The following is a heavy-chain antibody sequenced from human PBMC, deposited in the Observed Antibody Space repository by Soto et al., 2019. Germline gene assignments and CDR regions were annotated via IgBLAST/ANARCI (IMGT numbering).Heavy chain of an antibody. J-gene: IGHJ4*02. CDR2: IDPSDSYT. Sequence: GESLKISCKGSGYSFTIYWISWVRQMPGKGLEWMGRIDPSDSYTNYSPSFQGHVTISADKSISTAYLQWSSLKASDTAMYYCARPLGDILTYDYWGQGTLVTVSS. V-gene: IGHV5-10-1*01. D-gene: IGHD3-9*01. CDR3: ARPLGDILTYDY. CDR1: GYSFTIYW.